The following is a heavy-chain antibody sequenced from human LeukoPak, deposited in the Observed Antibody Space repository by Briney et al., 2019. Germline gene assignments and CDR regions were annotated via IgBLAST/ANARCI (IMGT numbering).Heavy chain of an antibody. Sequence: GASVKVSCQASGYTFTVYYLHWMRQAPGQGLEWMGWINPNCGGTNYAQKFQGRVTMTRDTSINTAYMELNSLRSDDTAIYYCARGPADGSYDYWGQGTLVTFSS. D-gene: IGHD1-26*01. CDR3: ARGPADGSYDY. J-gene: IGHJ4*02. CDR1: GYTFTVYY. V-gene: IGHV1-2*02. CDR2: INPNCGGT.